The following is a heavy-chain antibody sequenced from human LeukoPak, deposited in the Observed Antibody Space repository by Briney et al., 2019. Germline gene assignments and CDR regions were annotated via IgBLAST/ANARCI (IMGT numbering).Heavy chain of an antibody. CDR2: IHNGGST. V-gene: IGHV4-39*07. D-gene: IGHD5-18*01. Sequence: SETLSLTCTVSGDSLSNNNYYWGWIRQPPGKGLEWIVSIHNGGSTYYNPSLKSRVTISVDTSKNQFSLKLSSVTAADTAMYYCATDRGVYSYGQEVFWGQGTLVTVSS. CDR1: GDSLSNNNYY. J-gene: IGHJ4*02. CDR3: ATDRGVYSYGQEVF.